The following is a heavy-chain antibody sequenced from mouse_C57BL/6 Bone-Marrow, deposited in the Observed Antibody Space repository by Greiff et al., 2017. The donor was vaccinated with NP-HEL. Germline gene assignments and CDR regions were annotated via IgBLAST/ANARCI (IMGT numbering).Heavy chain of an antibody. V-gene: IGHV1-76*01. Sequence: VKLVESGAELVRPGASVKLSCKASGYTFTDYYINWVKQRPGQGLEWIARIYPGSGNTYYNEKFKGKATLTAEKSSSTAYMQLSSLTSEDSAVYFCARSPYYGSSDAMDYWGQGTSVTVSS. CDR1: GYTFTDYY. J-gene: IGHJ4*01. D-gene: IGHD1-1*01. CDR3: ARSPYYGSSDAMDY. CDR2: IYPGSGNT.